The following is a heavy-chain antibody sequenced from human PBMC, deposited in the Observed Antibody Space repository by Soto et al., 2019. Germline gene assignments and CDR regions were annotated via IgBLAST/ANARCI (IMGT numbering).Heavy chain of an antibody. CDR1: GFSLSSTRMA. J-gene: IGHJ4*02. CDR3: AHIVVAGLGYYFDY. D-gene: IGHD6-19*01. Sequence: QITLKESGPTLVKPTQTLTLTCTFSGFSLSSTRMAVGWIRQPPGKALEWLALIYWDDDKRYSPFLKSRLTITKAPSKNQVVLTMSNVDPVDTARYYCAHIVVAGLGYYFDYWGQGTLVTVSS. V-gene: IGHV2-5*02. CDR2: IYWDDDK.